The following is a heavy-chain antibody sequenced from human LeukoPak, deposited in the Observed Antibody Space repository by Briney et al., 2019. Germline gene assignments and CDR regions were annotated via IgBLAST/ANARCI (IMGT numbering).Heavy chain of an antibody. CDR2: IYTSGST. V-gene: IGHV4-61*02. Sequence: PSETLSLTCTVSGGSISSGSYYWSWIRQPAGKGLEWIGRIYTSGSTNYNPSLESRVTVSVDTFSQFSLKLSSVTAADTAVYYCARFQPGDVVVPVRQPRAPPPRYFDFWGQGILVTVSS. CDR3: ARFQPGDVVVPVRQPRAPPPRYFDF. CDR1: GGSISSGSYY. J-gene: IGHJ4*02. D-gene: IGHD2-2*01.